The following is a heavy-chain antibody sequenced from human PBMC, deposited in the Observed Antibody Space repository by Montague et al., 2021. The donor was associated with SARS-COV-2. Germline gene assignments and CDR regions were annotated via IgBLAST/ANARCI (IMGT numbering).Heavy chain of an antibody. J-gene: IGHJ4*02. Sequence: SETLSLTCTVSGDSVSRSYWSWIRQTPGKGLEWLANISYIGSTNXNPSLKGRVTISVDTPKNQFSLKLSAVTAADTGVYYCVRHSGYYDRSGYYDYWGRGTLVTVSS. CDR2: ISYIGST. CDR1: GDSVSRSY. V-gene: IGHV4-59*08. D-gene: IGHD3-22*01. CDR3: VRHSGYYDRSGYYDY.